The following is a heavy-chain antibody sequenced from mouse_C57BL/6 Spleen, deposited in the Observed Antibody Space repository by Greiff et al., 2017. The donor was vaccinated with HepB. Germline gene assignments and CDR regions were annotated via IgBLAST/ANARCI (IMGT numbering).Heavy chain of an antibody. CDR2: IYPSDSET. J-gene: IGHJ2*01. D-gene: IGHD2-2*01. Sequence: QVQLQQPGAELVRPGSSVKLSCKASGYTFTSYWMDWVKQRPGQGLEWIGNIYPSDSETHYNQKFKDKATLTVDKSSSTAYMQLSSLTSEDSAVYYCARGGGYDGVDYWGQGTTLTVSS. CDR1: GYTFTSYW. CDR3: ARGGGYDGVDY. V-gene: IGHV1-61*01.